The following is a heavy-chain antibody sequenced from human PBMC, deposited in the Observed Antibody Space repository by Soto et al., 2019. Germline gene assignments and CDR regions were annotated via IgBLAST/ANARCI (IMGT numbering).Heavy chain of an antibody. D-gene: IGHD3-22*01. J-gene: IGHJ5*02. CDR1: GGSIISGDYS. CDR3: ARVGTGLEIVTNNWFDP. CDR2: IAASGST. Sequence: PSQTLSLTCTVSGGSIISGDYSWSWIRQPPGKGLEWIGYIAASGSTYYNPSLKSRATTSLDTSKNQLTLLLSSMTAADTAVYYCARVGTGLEIVTNNWFDPWGQGTLVTVPS. V-gene: IGHV4-30-4*01.